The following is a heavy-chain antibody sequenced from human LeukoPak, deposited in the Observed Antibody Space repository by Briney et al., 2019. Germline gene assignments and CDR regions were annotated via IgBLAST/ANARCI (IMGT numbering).Heavy chain of an antibody. J-gene: IGHJ4*02. Sequence: GGSLRLSCAASGFTFSRNAMHWVRQAPGKGLGWVTVIWYDGSNKYYADSVKGRFTISRDNSKNTLYLQMNSLRVEDTAVYYCVSRDGYSYGLDYWGQGTPVTVSS. D-gene: IGHD5-18*01. CDR2: IWYDGSNK. V-gene: IGHV3-33*01. CDR3: VSRDGYSYGLDY. CDR1: GFTFSRNA.